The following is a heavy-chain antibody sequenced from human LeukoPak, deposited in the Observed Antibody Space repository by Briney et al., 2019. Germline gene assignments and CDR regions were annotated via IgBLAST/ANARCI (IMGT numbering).Heavy chain of an antibody. J-gene: IGHJ4*02. CDR3: ARDLGGGPPGY. D-gene: IGHD4-23*01. Sequence: GSLRLSCAAPRFPLSNYWVGLVRQSPGEGLEWVANIKEDGSEKYYVDSVKGRFTISRDNAKNSLYLQMNSLRAEDSAVYYCARDLGGGPPGYWGQGTLVTVSS. CDR1: RFPLSNYW. V-gene: IGHV3-7*01. CDR2: IKEDGSEK.